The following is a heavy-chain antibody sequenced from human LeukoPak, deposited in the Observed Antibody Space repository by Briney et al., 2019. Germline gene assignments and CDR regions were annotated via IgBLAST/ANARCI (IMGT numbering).Heavy chain of an antibody. V-gene: IGHV1-2*02. CDR2: INSNSGGT. D-gene: IGHD4-17*01. J-gene: IGHJ4*02. CDR3: ARDLDGDYDLSFDH. Sequence: ASVKVSCKASGYTFTGYYVHWVRQAPGQGLEWMGWINSNSGGTSYAQKFQGRVTMTRDTSISTAYMELSRLQSDDTAVYYCARDLDGDYDLSFDHWGQGTLITVSS. CDR1: GYTFTGYY.